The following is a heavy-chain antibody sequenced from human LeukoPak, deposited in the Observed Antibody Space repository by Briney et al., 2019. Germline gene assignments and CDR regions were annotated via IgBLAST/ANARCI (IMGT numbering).Heavy chain of an antibody. D-gene: IGHD3-22*01. J-gene: IGHJ3*02. CDR3: ARGLYSSGYYYDAFDI. CDR1: GFTFSNFD. Sequence: GRSLRLSCAASGFTFSNFDMHWVRQAPGKGLEWVALISYDERNKYYADSVKGRFTIARDNSKNTLYLEMNSLRAEDTAVYYCARGLYSSGYYYDAFDIWGQGTMVTVSS. V-gene: IGHV3-30*03. CDR2: ISYDERNK.